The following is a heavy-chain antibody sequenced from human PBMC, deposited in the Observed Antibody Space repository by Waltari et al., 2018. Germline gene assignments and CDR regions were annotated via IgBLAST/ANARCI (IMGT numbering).Heavy chain of an antibody. CDR1: GGSISGSS. CDR3: ARGPGRESREAFDY. Sequence: QVQLQESGPGLVKPSETLSLTCPVSGGSISGSSWSWIRQPAGKGLEWIGRIYSGGSTDYNPSLKSRPTMSVDTSKNQFSLKLSSVTAADMAVYYCARGPGRESREAFDYWGQGTLVAVSS. V-gene: IGHV4-4*07. J-gene: IGHJ4*02. D-gene: IGHD3-10*01. CDR2: IYSGGST.